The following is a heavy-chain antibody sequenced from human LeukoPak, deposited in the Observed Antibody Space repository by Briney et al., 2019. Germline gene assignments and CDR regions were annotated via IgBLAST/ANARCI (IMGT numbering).Heavy chain of an antibody. V-gene: IGHV4-34*01. D-gene: IGHD3-10*01. CDR1: GGSFSGYY. CDR2: INHSGST. CDR3: ARGWVYYGSGNYYPLDY. J-gene: IGHJ4*02. Sequence: PSETLSLTCAVYGGSFSGYYWSWIRQPPGKGLEWIGEINHSGSTNYNPSLKSRVTISVDTSKNQFSLKLSSVTAADTAVYYCARGWVYYGSGNYYPLDYWGQGTLVTVSS.